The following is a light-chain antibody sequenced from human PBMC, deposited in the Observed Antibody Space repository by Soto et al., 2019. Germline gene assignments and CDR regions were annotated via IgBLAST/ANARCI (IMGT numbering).Light chain of an antibody. CDR3: GTWDTSLRVVV. V-gene: IGLV1-51*01. CDR1: RSNIENSP. CDR2: DND. J-gene: IGLJ2*01. Sequence: QSVLTQPPSISAAPGQKVTISCSGSRSNIENSPVSWYQQLPGTAPELLIYDNDKRPSGIPDRFSGSKSATSATLGIAGLQTGDEADYHCGTWDTSLRVVVFGGGTKLTVL.